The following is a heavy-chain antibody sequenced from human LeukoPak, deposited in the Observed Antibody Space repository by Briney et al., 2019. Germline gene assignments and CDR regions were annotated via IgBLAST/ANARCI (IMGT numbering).Heavy chain of an antibody. Sequence: GGSLRLSCAASEFTFSTYSMNWVRQAPGKGLEWVSSISSSSSYIYYADSVKGRFTISRDNAKNSLYLQMNSLRAEDTAVCYCARGENNYGYYYFDYWGQGTLVTVSS. CDR2: ISSSSSYI. J-gene: IGHJ4*02. V-gene: IGHV3-21*01. CDR3: ARGENNYGYYYFDY. D-gene: IGHD5-18*01. CDR1: EFTFSTYS.